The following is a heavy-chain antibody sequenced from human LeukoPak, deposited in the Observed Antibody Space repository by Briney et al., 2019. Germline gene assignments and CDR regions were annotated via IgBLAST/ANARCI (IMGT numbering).Heavy chain of an antibody. J-gene: IGHJ4*02. CDR2: INIDGSST. Sequence: GGSLRLSCAASGFTFSNYWMHWVRQAPGKGLVWVSRINIDGSSTNNADSVKGRFTISRDNAKNSLYLQMNSLRAEDTAVYYCAREFVHFDYWGQGTLVTVSS. CDR1: GFTFSNYW. V-gene: IGHV3-74*01. CDR3: AREFVHFDY.